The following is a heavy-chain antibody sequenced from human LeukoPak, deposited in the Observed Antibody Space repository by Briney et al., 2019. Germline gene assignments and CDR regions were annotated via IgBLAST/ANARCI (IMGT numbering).Heavy chain of an antibody. Sequence: SKTLSLTCTVSGGSISSYYWSWIRQPPGNRLDWIGYIYYIGITNYNPSLKSQLIISVDTSKNQFSLNLRSVTDADTAMYYCARAGRWAGRPHAFDIWGKGTMVTVSS. J-gene: IGHJ3*02. CDR1: GGSISSYY. V-gene: IGHV4-59*01. CDR3: ARAGRWAGRPHAFDI. D-gene: IGHD1-14*01. CDR2: IYYIGIT.